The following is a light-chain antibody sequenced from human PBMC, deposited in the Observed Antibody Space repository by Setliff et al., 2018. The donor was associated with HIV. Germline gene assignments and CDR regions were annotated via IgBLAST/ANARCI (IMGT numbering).Light chain of an antibody. CDR3: SSYTSGSTLVV. Sequence: ALTQPASVSGSPGQSITISCTGTSSDVGGYIYVSWYQQHPGKAPKLMIYEVSNRPSGVSDRFSGSKSDNTASLTISGLQTEDEADYYCSSYTSGSTLVVFGGGTKVTVL. J-gene: IGLJ3*02. V-gene: IGLV2-14*01. CDR2: EVS. CDR1: SSDVGGYIY.